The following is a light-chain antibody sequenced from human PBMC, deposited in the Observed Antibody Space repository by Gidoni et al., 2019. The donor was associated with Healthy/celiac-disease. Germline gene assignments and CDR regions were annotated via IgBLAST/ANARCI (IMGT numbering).Light chain of an antibody. V-gene: IGKV1-5*03. J-gene: IGKJ1*01. CDR1: QSISSW. Sequence: DIQMTQSPSTLSASVGDRVTITCRASQSISSWLAWYQQKPGKAPKPLIYKAYSLESGVPSRFSGSGSGTEFTLTISSLQPDDFATYYCQQYNSYSAWTFXXXTKVEIK. CDR3: QQYNSYSAWT. CDR2: KAY.